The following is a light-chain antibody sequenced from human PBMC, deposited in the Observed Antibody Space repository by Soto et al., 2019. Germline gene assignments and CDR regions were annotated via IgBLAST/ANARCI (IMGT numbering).Light chain of an antibody. CDR3: HQYNSWPPGT. Sequence: EILLTQSPGTLSLSPGDRATLSCRASQTVSNIYSFWYQQNPGQAPRLLISYASTRATGIPARFSGSGSGTEFTLTISSLQSEDFALYYCHQYNSWPPGTFGQGTKVDI. CDR2: YAS. J-gene: IGKJ2*01. V-gene: IGKV3-15*01. CDR1: QTVSNI.